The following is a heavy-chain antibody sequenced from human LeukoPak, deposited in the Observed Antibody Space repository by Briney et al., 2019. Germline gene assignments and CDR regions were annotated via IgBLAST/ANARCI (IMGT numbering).Heavy chain of an antibody. V-gene: IGHV3-7*01. D-gene: IGHD6-13*01. CDR3: ARDRTPTYSNTWYDAFDI. Sequence: GGSLRLSCAASGFTFSSYWMTWARQAPGKGLEWVANIKEDGSEKYYVDSVKGRFTISRDNAKNSLYLQMNSLRAEDTAVYYCARDRTPTYSNTWYDAFDIWGQGTKVTVSS. J-gene: IGHJ3*02. CDR2: IKEDGSEK. CDR1: GFTFSSYW.